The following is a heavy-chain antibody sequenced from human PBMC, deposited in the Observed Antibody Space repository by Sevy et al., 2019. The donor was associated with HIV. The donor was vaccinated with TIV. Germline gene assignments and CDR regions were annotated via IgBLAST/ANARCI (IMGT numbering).Heavy chain of an antibody. V-gene: IGHV4-38-2*01. CDR3: ARNNNKRFDP. CDR2: VFHSGSA. Sequence: SETLSLTCAVSGYSIRSGYYWDWIRQSPGKGLEWIGSVFHSGSAYYNPSLKSRVTISVETSKNHFSLKLYSVTAADTAVYYCARNNNKRFDPWGQGTPVTVSS. CDR1: GYSIRSGYY. J-gene: IGHJ5*01.